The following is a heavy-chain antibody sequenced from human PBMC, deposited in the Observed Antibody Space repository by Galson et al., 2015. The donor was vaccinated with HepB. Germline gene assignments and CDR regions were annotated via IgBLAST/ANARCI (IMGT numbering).Heavy chain of an antibody. CDR2: ISSSSTI. CDR1: GFTFSSYS. V-gene: IGHV3-48*01. CDR3: ARDKGRELSY. D-gene: IGHD3-16*02. J-gene: IGHJ4*02. Sequence: SLRLSCAASGFTFSSYSMNWFRQAQGKGLEWVSYISSSSTIYYADSVKGRFTISRDNAKSSLYLQMNSLRAEDTAVYYCARDKGRELSYWGQGTLVTVSS.